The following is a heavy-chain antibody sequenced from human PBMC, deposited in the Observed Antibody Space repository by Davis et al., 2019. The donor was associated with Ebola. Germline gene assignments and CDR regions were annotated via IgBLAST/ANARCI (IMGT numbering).Heavy chain of an antibody. CDR2: ISSGGST. D-gene: IGHD6-6*01. CDR3: ARGGYSSSSFLYYYGMDV. J-gene: IGHJ6*02. CDR1: GFTVSSNY. V-gene: IGHV3-53*01. Sequence: PGGSLRLSCAASGFTVSSNYMSWVRQAPGKGLEWVSVISSGGSTYYADSVKGRFTISRDNSKNSLYLQMNSLRAEDTAVYYCARGGYSSSSFLYYYGMDVWGQGTTVTVSS.